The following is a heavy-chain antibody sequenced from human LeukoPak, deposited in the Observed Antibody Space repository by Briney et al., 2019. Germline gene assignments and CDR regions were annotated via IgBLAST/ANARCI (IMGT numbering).Heavy chain of an antibody. CDR1: GGSISSYY. D-gene: IGHD3-3*01. CDR2: IYYSGST. J-gene: IGHJ3*02. CDR3: ARGMSEWLPLHDAFDI. V-gene: IGHV4-59*01. Sequence: SETLSLTCTVSGGSISSYYWSWIRQPPGKGLECIGYIYYSGSTNYNPSLKSRVTISVDTSKNQFSLKLSSVTAADTAVYYCARGMSEWLPLHDAFDIWGQGTMVTVSS.